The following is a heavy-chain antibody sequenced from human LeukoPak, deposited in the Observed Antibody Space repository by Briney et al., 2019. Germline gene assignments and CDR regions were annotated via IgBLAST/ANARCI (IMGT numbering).Heavy chain of an antibody. CDR1: GGSISSSSYY. CDR3: ARGGLVIPTYYFDY. CDR2: IYYSGST. V-gene: IGHV4-39*07. J-gene: IGHJ4*02. Sequence: SETLSLTCTVSGGSISSSSYYWGWIRQPPGKGLEWIGSIYYSGSTYYNPSLKSRVTISVDTSKNQFSLKLSSVTAADTAVYYCARGGLVIPTYYFDYWGQGTLVTVSS. D-gene: IGHD3-16*02.